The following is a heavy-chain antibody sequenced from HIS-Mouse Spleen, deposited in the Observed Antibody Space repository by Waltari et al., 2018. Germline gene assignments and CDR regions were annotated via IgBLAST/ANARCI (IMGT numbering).Heavy chain of an antibody. J-gene: IGHJ4*02. V-gene: IGHV4-39*07. CDR3: ARGRRYYGSGSYGSFDY. Sequence: QLQLQESGPGLVKPSETLSLTCTVSGGPISSSNYSWGWIRPPTGKGLEWIGSIYYSGSTYYNPSLKSRVTISVDTSKNQFSLKLSSVTAADTAVYYCARGRRYYGSGSYGSFDYWGQGTLVTVSS. D-gene: IGHD3-10*01. CDR1: GGPISSSNYS. CDR2: IYYSGST.